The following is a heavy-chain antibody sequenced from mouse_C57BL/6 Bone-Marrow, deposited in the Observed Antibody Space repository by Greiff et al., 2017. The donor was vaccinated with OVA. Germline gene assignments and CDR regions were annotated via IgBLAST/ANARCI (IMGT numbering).Heavy chain of an antibody. CDR3: AKDGYYWYFDV. CDR1: GYTFPSYW. Sequence: QVQLQQPGAGLVRPGTSVKLSCKASGYTFPSYWMHWVQQSPGQGLELIGVIDPSDSYTNYTQNFKGTATLTVATSSSTAYMQLSSLTSEDSAVYYGAKDGYYWYFDVWGTGTTVTVSS. V-gene: IGHV1-59*01. J-gene: IGHJ1*03. CDR2: IDPSDSYT. D-gene: IGHD2-3*01.